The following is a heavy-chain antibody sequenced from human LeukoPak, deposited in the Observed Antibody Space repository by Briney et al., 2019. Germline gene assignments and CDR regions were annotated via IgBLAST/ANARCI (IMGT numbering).Heavy chain of an antibody. CDR2: ISTTGTYT. V-gene: IGHV3-11*06. J-gene: IGHJ6*04. Sequence: GGSLRLSCAASGFTFSDYYMSWIRQPPGKGLEWVSYISTTGTYTNYADSVKGRFTISRDNAKNSLYLQMNSLRAEDTAVYYCARDRAGSRYYYYYYGMDVWGKGTTVTVSS. D-gene: IGHD3-10*01. CDR1: GFTFSDYY. CDR3: ARDRAGSRYYYYYYGMDV.